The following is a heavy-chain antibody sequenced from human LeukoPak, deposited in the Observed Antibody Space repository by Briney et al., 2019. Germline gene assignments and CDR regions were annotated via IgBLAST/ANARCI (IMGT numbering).Heavy chain of an antibody. CDR2: INSDGSST. CDR1: GFTFSSYW. D-gene: IGHD7-27*01. J-gene: IGHJ4*02. V-gene: IGHV3-74*01. Sequence: GGSLRLSCAASGFTFSSYWMHWVRQVPGKGLVWVSRINSDGSSTNYADSVKGRFTISRDNAKNTLYLQVKSLRAEDTAVYYCARGPSGWGSLDSWGQGTLVTVSS. CDR3: ARGPSGWGSLDS.